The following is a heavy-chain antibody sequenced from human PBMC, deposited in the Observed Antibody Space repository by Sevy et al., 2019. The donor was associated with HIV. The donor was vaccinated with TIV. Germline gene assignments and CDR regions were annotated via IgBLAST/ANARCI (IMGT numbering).Heavy chain of an antibody. Sequence: GGSLRLSCAASGFTFSSYVMSWVRQAPIKGLEWVSAISGRGASTYYADSVKGRFTISRDNSKNTLYLQMNGLRAEDTAVYDCAGSSSYYYGMDVWGQGTTVTVSS. V-gene: IGHV3-23*01. CDR2: ISGRGAST. J-gene: IGHJ6*02. CDR3: AGSSSYYYGMDV. D-gene: IGHD6-6*01. CDR1: GFTFSSYV.